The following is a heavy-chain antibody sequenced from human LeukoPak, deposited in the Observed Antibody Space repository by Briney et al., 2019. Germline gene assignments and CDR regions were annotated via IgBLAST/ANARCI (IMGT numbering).Heavy chain of an antibody. CDR1: GFTFSSYW. CDR2: IKQDGSEK. J-gene: IGHJ6*03. D-gene: IGHD6-13*01. Sequence: GGSLRLSCAASGFTFSSYWMSWVRQAPGKGLEWVANIKQDGSEKYYVDSVKGRFTISRDNAKNSLYLQMNSLRAEDTAVYYCARFEGSSWYGYYYYMDVWGKGTTVTVSS. V-gene: IGHV3-7*01. CDR3: ARFEGSSWYGYYYYMDV.